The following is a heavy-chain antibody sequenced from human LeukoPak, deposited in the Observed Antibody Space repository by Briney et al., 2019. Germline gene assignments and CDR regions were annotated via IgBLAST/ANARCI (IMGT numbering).Heavy chain of an antibody. J-gene: IGHJ4*02. CDR2: ISGSGGST. CDR1: GFTFSTYV. CDR3: AKGNWRYFDY. V-gene: IGHV3-23*01. Sequence: PGGSLRLSCAGSGFTFSTYVMSWVRQAPGKGLEWVSAISGSGGSTYYTDSVKGRFTISRDNSKNTLYLQMNSLGADDTAVYYCAKGNWRYFDYWGQGTLVTVSS. D-gene: IGHD1-1*01.